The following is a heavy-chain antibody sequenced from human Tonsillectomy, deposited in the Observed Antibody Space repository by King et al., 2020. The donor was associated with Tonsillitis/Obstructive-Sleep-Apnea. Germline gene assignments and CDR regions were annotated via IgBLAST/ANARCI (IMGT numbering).Heavy chain of an antibody. Sequence: VQLVESGAEVKKPGASVKVSCTASGYTFTSYGISWVRQAPGQGLEWMGWISAYNGNTNYAQKLQGRVTMTTDTSTSTAYMELRSLRSDDTAVYYCATDLGSRSWYEVNSYSYAMDVWGQGPTVPVSS. D-gene: IGHD6-13*01. CDR2: ISAYNGNT. CDR3: ATDLGSRSWYEVNSYSYAMDV. CDR1: GYTFTSYG. J-gene: IGHJ6*02. V-gene: IGHV1-18*01.